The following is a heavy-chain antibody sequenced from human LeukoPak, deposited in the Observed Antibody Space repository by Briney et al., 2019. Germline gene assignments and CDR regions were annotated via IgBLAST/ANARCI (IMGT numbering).Heavy chain of an antibody. D-gene: IGHD4-17*01. J-gene: IGHJ3*02. V-gene: IGHV3-53*05. Sequence: GGSLRLSCAASGFTVSSNYMSWVRQAPGKGLEWVSVIYSGGTTYYADSVKGRFTISRDNSKNTLYLQMNSLRAEDMALYYCAKGSDGDYVSAFDIWGQGTMVTVSS. CDR3: AKGSDGDYVSAFDI. CDR1: GFTVSSNY. CDR2: IYSGGTT.